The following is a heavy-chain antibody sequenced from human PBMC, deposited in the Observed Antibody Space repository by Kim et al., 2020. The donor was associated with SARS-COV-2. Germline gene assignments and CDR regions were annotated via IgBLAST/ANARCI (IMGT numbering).Heavy chain of an antibody. Sequence: ASVKVSCKVSGYTLTELSMHWVRQAPGKGLEWMGGFDPEDGETIYAQKFQGRVTMTEDTSTDTAYMELSSLRSEDTAVYYCATDLSCSSTSCYRNYWGQGTLVTVSS. D-gene: IGHD2-2*01. CDR2: FDPEDGET. CDR3: ATDLSCSSTSCYRNY. CDR1: GYTLTELS. J-gene: IGHJ4*02. V-gene: IGHV1-24*01.